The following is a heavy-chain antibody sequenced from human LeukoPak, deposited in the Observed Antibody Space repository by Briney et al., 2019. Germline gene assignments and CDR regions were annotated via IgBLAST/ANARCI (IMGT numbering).Heavy chain of an antibody. J-gene: IGHJ3*02. Sequence: ASVKVSCKASGYTFTGYYMHWVRQAPGQGLEWMGWINPNSGGTNYAQKFQGRVTMTRDTSISTAYMELSRLRSDDTAVYYCATDRAIAARPRGAFDIWGQGTMVTVSS. CDR1: GYTFTGYY. D-gene: IGHD6-6*01. CDR3: ATDRAIAARPRGAFDI. V-gene: IGHV1-2*02. CDR2: INPNSGGT.